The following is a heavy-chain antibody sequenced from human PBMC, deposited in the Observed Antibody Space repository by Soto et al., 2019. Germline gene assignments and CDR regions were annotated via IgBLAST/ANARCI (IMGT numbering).Heavy chain of an antibody. V-gene: IGHV4-59*01. CDR2: IYYSGST. CDR3: ARERDRDFWGDDAFDI. Sequence: SETLSLTCTVSGGSISSYYWSWIRQPPGKGLEWIGYIYYSGSTNYNPSLKSRVTISVDTSKNQFSLKLSSVTAADTAVYYCARERDRDFWGDDAFDIWGQGTMVTVSS. D-gene: IGHD3-3*01. J-gene: IGHJ3*02. CDR1: GGSISSYY.